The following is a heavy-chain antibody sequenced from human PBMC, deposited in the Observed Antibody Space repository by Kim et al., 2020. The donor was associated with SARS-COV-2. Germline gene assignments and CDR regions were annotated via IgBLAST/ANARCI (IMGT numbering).Heavy chain of an antibody. Sequence: IYYADSVRGRFPISRDNEKNSLYLQMNSRRAQETAVYYCARGPNYSPFDYWGQGTLVTVSS. V-gene: IGHV3-48*03. D-gene: IGHD4-4*01. J-gene: IGHJ4*02. CDR2: I. CDR3: ARGPNYSPFDY.